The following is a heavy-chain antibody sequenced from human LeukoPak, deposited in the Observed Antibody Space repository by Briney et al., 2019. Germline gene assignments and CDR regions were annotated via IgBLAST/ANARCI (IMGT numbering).Heavy chain of an antibody. CDR2: INTNTGKP. J-gene: IGHJ5*02. V-gene: IGHV7-4-1*02. CDR1: GGTFSSYA. D-gene: IGHD3-10*01. CDR3: ARDPYYYASGSHAT. Sequence: ASVKVSCKASGGTFSSYAISWVRKAPGQGLEWMGWINTNTGKPTYAQGFTGRFVFSLDTSVSTAYLQINNLKAEDTAVYYCARDPYYYASGSHATWGQGTLVTVSS.